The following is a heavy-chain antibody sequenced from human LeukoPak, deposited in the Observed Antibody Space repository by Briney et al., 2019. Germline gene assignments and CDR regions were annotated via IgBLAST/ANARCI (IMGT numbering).Heavy chain of an antibody. Sequence: GGSLRLSCAASGFTFSSYAMHWVRQAPGKGLEWVAVISYDGSNKYYADSVKGRFTISRDNSKNTLYLQMNSLRAEDTAVYYCAKDLIVVVIRGGMDVWGQGTTVTVSS. J-gene: IGHJ6*02. V-gene: IGHV3-30-3*01. CDR1: GFTFSSYA. CDR3: AKDLIVVVIRGGMDV. D-gene: IGHD3-22*01. CDR2: ISYDGSNK.